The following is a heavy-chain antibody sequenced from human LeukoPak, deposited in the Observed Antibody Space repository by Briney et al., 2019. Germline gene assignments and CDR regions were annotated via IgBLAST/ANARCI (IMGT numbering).Heavy chain of an antibody. CDR2: IYYSGST. CDR1: GGSISSYY. CDR3: ARHGGYGGNPMLYYFDY. Sequence: PSETLSLTCSVSGGSISSYYWSWIRQPPGKGLEWIGDIYYSGSTNYNPSLKSRVTISVDTSKNQFSLKLSSVTAADTAVYYCARHGGYGGNPMLYYFDYWGQGTLVTVSS. J-gene: IGHJ4*02. V-gene: IGHV4-59*08. D-gene: IGHD4-23*01.